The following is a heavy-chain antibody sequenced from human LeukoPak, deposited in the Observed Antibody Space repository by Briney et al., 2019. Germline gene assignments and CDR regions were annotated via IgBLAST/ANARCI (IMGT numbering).Heavy chain of an antibody. Sequence: GASVKVSCKASGYTFTSYDINWVRQATGQGLEWMGWMNPNSGNTGYAQKLQGRVTMTRNTSISTAYMELSSLRSEDTAVYYCARLPQGEPPKIPYLDYWGQGTLVTVSS. V-gene: IGHV1-8*01. D-gene: IGHD3-16*01. CDR3: ARLPQGEPPKIPYLDY. CDR1: GYTFTSYD. J-gene: IGHJ4*02. CDR2: MNPNSGNT.